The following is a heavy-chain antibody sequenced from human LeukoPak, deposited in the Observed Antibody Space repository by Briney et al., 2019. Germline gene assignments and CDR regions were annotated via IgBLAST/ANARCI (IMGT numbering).Heavy chain of an antibody. Sequence: SETLSLTCAVSGYSISSGYYWGWIRQPPGKGLEWIGSIYHSGSTYYNPSLKSRVTISVDTSKNQCSLKLSSVTAADTAVYYCARDQTGIAVAGTFDYWGQGTLVTVSS. CDR1: GYSISSGYY. D-gene: IGHD6-19*01. CDR3: ARDQTGIAVAGTFDY. CDR2: IYHSGST. J-gene: IGHJ4*02. V-gene: IGHV4-38-2*02.